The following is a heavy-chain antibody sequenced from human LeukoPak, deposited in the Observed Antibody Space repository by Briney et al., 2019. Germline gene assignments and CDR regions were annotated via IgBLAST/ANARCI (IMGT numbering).Heavy chain of an antibody. V-gene: IGHV3-20*04. J-gene: IGHJ4*02. CDR1: GFTFDDYG. CDR3: ARDRLDSSGYAHDY. Sequence: GGSLRLSCAASGFTFDDYGMSWVRQAPGKGLEWVSGINWNGGSTGYADSVKGRFTISRDNAKNSLYLQMNSLRAEDTALYYCARDRLDSSGYAHDYWGQGTLVTVSS. D-gene: IGHD3-22*01. CDR2: INWNGGST.